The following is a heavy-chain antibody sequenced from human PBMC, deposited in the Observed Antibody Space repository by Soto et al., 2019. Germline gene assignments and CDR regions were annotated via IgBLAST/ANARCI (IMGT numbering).Heavy chain of an antibody. CDR1: GFTFSDYF. J-gene: IGHJ4*02. Sequence: PGGSLRLSCAASGFTFSDYFMTWIRQAPGKGLEWVSYISSSGTTIFYADSVQGRFTISRDNAKKSLYLEINSLRAEDTAVYYYAKVDGSGWSIYFDYWGQGTLVTVSS. D-gene: IGHD6-19*01. CDR3: AKVDGSGWSIYFDY. CDR2: ISSSGTTI. V-gene: IGHV3-11*01.